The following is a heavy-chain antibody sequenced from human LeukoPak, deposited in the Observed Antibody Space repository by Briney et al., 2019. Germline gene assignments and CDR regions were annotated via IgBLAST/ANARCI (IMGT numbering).Heavy chain of an antibody. D-gene: IGHD4-17*01. CDR3: AREATVTTAWGY. J-gene: IGHJ4*02. V-gene: IGHV1-2*02. CDR1: GYTFTDYY. CDR2: INPNSGGT. Sequence: ASVKVSCKASGYTFTDYYIHWVRQAPGQGLEWMGWINPNSGGTYYAQKFQGRVTMTRDTSISTAYMELSRLRSDDTAVYYCAREATVTTAWGYWGQGTLVTVSS.